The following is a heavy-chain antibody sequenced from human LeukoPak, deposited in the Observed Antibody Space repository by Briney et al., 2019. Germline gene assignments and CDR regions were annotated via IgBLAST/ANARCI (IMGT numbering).Heavy chain of an antibody. CDR3: ARGDYYDGGGRNWFDP. CDR1: GDSMYSHY. CDR2: IHTSGPT. J-gene: IGHJ5*02. Sequence: KSSDTLSLTCSVSGDSMYSHYWSFIRQAAGTGLEWIGRIHTSGPTYYNPSLKSRVTLSIDTSMNQFSLRLTSVTAADTAVYYCARGDYYDGGGRNWFDPWGQGTLVTVSP. V-gene: IGHV4-4*07. D-gene: IGHD3-3*01.